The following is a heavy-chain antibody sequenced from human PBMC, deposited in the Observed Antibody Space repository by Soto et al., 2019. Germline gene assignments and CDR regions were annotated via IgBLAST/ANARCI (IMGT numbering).Heavy chain of an antibody. V-gene: IGHV3-15*07. Sequence: EMHLVESGGGLIKPGGSLRLSCAASGFTFSDAWFNWVRQAPGKGLEWVGRIKSKRDGETIDYAAPVKDRFIISKDDSRNTVHRQMNSLKTEDTAVYFCTADVPPFIPQVDSWGQGTLVTVSS. J-gene: IGHJ4*02. CDR1: GFTFSDAW. D-gene: IGHD3-16*02. CDR3: TADVPPFIPQVDS. CDR2: IKSKRDGETI.